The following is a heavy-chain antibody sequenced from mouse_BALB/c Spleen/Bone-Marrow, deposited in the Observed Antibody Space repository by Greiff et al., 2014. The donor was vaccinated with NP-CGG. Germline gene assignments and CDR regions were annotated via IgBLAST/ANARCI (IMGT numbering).Heavy chain of an antibody. D-gene: IGHD1-2*01. V-gene: IGHV2-9*02. J-gene: IGHJ2*01. Sequence: VQLVESGPGLVAPSQSLSITCTVSGFSLTSYGVHWVRQPPGKGLEWLGVIWAGGSXNYXSTLMSRLXXSKDNSKSQVFLKMNSLQTDDTAMYYCARYYYGFLDYWGQGTTLTVSS. CDR1: GFSLTSYG. CDR2: IWAGGSX. CDR3: ARYYYGFLDY.